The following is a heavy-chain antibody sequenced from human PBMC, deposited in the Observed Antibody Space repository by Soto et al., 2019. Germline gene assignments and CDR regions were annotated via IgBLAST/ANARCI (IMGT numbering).Heavy chain of an antibody. Sequence: EVQLVESGGGLVKPGGSLRLSCAASGFTFSSYSMNWVRQAPGKGLEWVSSISSSSSYIYYADSVKGRFTISRDNSKNTLYLQMNSLRAEDTAVYYWARDASSSPDDYYYGMDVWGQGTTVTVSS. J-gene: IGHJ6*02. D-gene: IGHD6-6*01. CDR3: ARDASSSPDDYYYGMDV. CDR2: ISSSSSYI. V-gene: IGHV3-21*01. CDR1: GFTFSSYS.